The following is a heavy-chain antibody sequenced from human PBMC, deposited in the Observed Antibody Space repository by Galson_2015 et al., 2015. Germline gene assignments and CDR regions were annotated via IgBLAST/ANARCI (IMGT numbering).Heavy chain of an antibody. D-gene: IGHD6-19*01. CDR1: GFTFSSYG. CDR2: ISYDGSNK. Sequence: SLRLSCAASGFTFSSYGMHWVRQAPGKGLEWVAVISYDGSNKYFADSVKGRFTISRDNSKNTLYLQMNSLRAEDTAVYYCAKGQWLWYTLPLPQFDYWGQGTLVTVSS. CDR3: AKGQWLWYTLPLPQFDY. V-gene: IGHV3-30*18. J-gene: IGHJ4*02.